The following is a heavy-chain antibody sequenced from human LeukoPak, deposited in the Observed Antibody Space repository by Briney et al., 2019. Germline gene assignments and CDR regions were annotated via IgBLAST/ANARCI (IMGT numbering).Heavy chain of an antibody. Sequence: GSLRLSCAASGFTFNIYSMNWVRQAPGKGLEWVSSISSSASTIYYADSVKGRFTISRDNAKNSLYLQMNSLRDEDTAVYYCASLIGIDYWGQGTLAIVSS. CDR2: ISSSASTI. CDR3: ASLIGIDY. D-gene: IGHD2-21*01. CDR1: GFTFNIYS. V-gene: IGHV3-48*02. J-gene: IGHJ4*02.